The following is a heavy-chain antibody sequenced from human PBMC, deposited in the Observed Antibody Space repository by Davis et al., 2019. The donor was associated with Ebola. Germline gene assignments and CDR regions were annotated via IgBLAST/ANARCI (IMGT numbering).Heavy chain of an antibody. CDR3: AKDNPLRWFGP. CDR1: GGSITSYQ. D-gene: IGHD1-14*01. V-gene: IGHV4-59*01. CDR2: IYSSGTT. J-gene: IGHJ5*02. Sequence: MPSETLSLTCTVSGGSITSYQWNWVRQSPGKGLEWLGSIYSSGTTNYNPSLKSRVTISMDTSQNQFSLRLNSVTPTDTAVYYCAKDNPLRWFGPWGQGTLVTVSS.